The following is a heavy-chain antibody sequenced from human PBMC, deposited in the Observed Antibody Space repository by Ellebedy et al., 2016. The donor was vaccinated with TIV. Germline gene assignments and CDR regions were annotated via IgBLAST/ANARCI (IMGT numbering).Heavy chain of an antibody. D-gene: IGHD5-18*01. V-gene: IGHV1-8*02. CDR2: MNPNSGNT. J-gene: IGHJ6*02. CDR1: GGTFSSYA. Sequence: ASVKVSCXASGGTFSSYAIGWVRQATGQGLEWMGWMNPNSGNTGYAQKFQGRVTMTRNTSISTAYMELSSLRSEDTAVYYCARAGTAMVGGMDVWGQGTTVTVSS. CDR3: ARAGTAMVGGMDV.